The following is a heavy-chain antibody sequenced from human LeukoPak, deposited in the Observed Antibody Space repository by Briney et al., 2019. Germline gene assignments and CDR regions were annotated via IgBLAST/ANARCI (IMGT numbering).Heavy chain of an antibody. J-gene: IGHJ4*02. CDR3: ARGIGYDSSGYYFDY. V-gene: IGHV4-59*01. CDR2: IYYSGST. Sequence: SETLSLTCTVSGGSISSYYWSWIRQPPGKGLEWIGYIYYSGSTNYNPSLKSRVTISVDTSKNQFSLKLGSVTAADTAVYYCARGIGYDSSGYYFDYWGQGTLVTVSS. CDR1: GGSISSYY. D-gene: IGHD3-22*01.